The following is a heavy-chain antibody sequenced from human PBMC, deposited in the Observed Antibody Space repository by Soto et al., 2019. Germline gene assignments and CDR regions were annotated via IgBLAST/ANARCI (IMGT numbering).Heavy chain of an antibody. CDR2: IKQDGSEK. CDR3: AKDGNSGSYYLFDY. J-gene: IGHJ4*02. V-gene: IGHV3-7*03. CDR1: GFTFSSYS. Sequence: PGGSLRLSCAASGFTFSSYSMNWVRQAPGKGLEWVANIKQDGSEKYYVDSVKGRFTISRDNSKNSLYLQMNSLRTEDTALYYCAKDGNSGSYYLFDYWGQGTLVTVSS. D-gene: IGHD1-26*01.